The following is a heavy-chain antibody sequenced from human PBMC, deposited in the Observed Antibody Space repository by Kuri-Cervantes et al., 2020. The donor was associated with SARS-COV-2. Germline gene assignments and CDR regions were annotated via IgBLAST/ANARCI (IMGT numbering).Heavy chain of an antibody. D-gene: IGHD2-2*02. V-gene: IGHV3-23*01. CDR3: AKGEYQLLYGGISGYYYGMDV. CDR1: GFTFSSYA. CDR2: ISGSGGST. J-gene: IGHJ6*02. Sequence: GESLKISCAASGFTFSSYAMSWVRQAPGKGLEWVSAISGSGGSTYYADSVKGRFTTSRDNSKNTLYLQMNSLRAEDTAVYYCAKGEYQLLYGGISGYYYGMDVWGQGTTVTVSS.